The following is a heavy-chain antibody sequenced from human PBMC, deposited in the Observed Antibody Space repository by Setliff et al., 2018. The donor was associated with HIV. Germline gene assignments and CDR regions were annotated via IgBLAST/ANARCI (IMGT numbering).Heavy chain of an antibody. CDR1: GGSISGHF. CDR3: ARDNLYNSGSYYPNYGMGV. J-gene: IGHJ6*02. CDR2: ISTSGSP. Sequence: PSETLSLTCTVSGGSISGHFWSWIRQPAGKGLEWIGRISTSGSPNYNPSLKSRVTLSVDTSKHQFSLRLSSVTAADTALYYRARDNLYNSGSYYPNYGMGVWGLGTTVTVSS. V-gene: IGHV4-4*07. D-gene: IGHD3-10*01.